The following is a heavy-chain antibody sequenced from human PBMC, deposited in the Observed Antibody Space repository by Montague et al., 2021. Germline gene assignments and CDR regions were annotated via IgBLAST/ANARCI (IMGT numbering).Heavy chain of an antibody. CDR3: THRSYYDSGNYSGHFDY. J-gene: IGHJ4*02. CDR1: GFSLSTSGVA. CDR2: IYWDDDK. D-gene: IGHD3-10*01. Sequence: PALVKPTQTLTLTCTFSGFSLSTSGVAVGWVRQPPGKALEWLALIYWDDDKSYSLSLKSRLTITKDTSTDQVVLTVTNMDPVDTATYYCTHRSYYDSGNYSGHFDYWGQGTLVTVSS. V-gene: IGHV2-5*02.